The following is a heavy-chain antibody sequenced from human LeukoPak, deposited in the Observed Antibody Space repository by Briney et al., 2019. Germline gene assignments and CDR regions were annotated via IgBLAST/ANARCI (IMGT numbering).Heavy chain of an antibody. Sequence: GGPVTLSCAASGFIFRDYRMLWLPRAPGKGLVCVTIERNDGGDKYYADGVRGRFTISRDNSKNTLYLQMNSLRPEDTAVYDCSKHYYGSGSQKYYFDYGGQGTLVTVSS. V-gene: IGHV3-30*02. J-gene: IGHJ4*02. CDR3: SKHYYGSGSQKYYFDY. D-gene: IGHD3-10*01. CDR1: GFIFRDYR. CDR2: ERNDGGDK.